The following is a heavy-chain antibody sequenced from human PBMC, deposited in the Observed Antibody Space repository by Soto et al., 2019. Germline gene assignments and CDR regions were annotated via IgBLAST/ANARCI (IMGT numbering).Heavy chain of an antibody. CDR2: INPNSGGT. D-gene: IGHD2-15*01. V-gene: IGHV1-2*04. CDR3: ARDQRVVVAPYLYGMDV. CDR1: GYTFTGYY. J-gene: IGHJ6*02. Sequence: ASVKVSCKASGYTFTGYYMHWVRQAPGQGLEWMGWINPNSGGTNYAQKFQGWVTMTRDTSISTAYMELSRLRSDDTAVYYCARDQRVVVAPYLYGMDVWGQGTTVTVSS.